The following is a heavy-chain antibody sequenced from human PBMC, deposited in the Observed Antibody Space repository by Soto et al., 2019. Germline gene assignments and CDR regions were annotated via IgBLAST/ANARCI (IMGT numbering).Heavy chain of an antibody. Sequence: QVQLVQSGAEVKKPGASVKVSCKASGYSFTSYDINWVRQATGQGLEWMGWMNPNSGNTGYAQQFQVRVTMTRNTSISTSYMERSSLRPEDTAVYYCAREGVGSLDPWGQGTLVTVAS. J-gene: IGHJ5*02. CDR1: GYSFTSYD. CDR3: AREGVGSLDP. V-gene: IGHV1-8*01. CDR2: MNPNSGNT. D-gene: IGHD3-10*01.